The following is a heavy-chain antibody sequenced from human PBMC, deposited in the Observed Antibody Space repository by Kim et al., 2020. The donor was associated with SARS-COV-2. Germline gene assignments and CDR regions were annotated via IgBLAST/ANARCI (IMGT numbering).Heavy chain of an antibody. V-gene: IGHV3-30*03. CDR1: GFSLTSYA. CDR3: AREALGGAK. Sequence: GGSLRLSCAVSGFSLTSYAMHWVRQAPGKGLQWVAVISYDGKYIYYADPVKGRFTISRDLSKNTLFLQMNSLKIDDTAMYYCAREALGGAKWGQGTLVTVSS. D-gene: IGHD2-21*01. J-gene: IGHJ4*02. CDR2: ISYDGKYI.